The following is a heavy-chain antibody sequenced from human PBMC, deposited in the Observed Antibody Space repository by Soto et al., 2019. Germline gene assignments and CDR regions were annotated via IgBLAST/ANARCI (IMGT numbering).Heavy chain of an antibody. Sequence: EVQLLESGGGLVQPGGSLRLSCAASGFPFSTYVMIWVRQAPGKGLEWVSAITGSGGSTFYADSVKGRFTISRDNSKNTRDLQMNSLRAEDTVVYYCATREARYSFAFDIWGQGTMVTVSS. D-gene: IGHD1-26*01. CDR1: GFPFSTYV. J-gene: IGHJ3*02. CDR2: ITGSGGST. CDR3: ATREARYSFAFDI. V-gene: IGHV3-23*01.